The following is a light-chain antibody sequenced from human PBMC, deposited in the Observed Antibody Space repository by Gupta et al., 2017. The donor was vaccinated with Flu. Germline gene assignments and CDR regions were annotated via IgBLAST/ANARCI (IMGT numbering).Light chain of an antibody. Sequence: QPVVTQSPPLSVSPAGIVTLTSGLTSGSVSRTYYPNWYQQPPGQPPRTLIYSTNIRPSGVPDRFSGSILGNKAALTITGAQADDEADYYCMLYLGGCVCVFGGGTKLTVL. CDR2: STN. V-gene: IGLV8-61*01. CDR1: SGSVSRTYY. CDR3: MLYLGGCVCV. J-gene: IGLJ3*02.